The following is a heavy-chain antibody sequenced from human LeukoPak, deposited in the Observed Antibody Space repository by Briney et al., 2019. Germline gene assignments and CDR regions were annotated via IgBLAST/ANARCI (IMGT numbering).Heavy chain of an antibody. Sequence: ASVKVSCKASGGTFSSYAISWVRQAPGQGLEWMGGIIPIFGTANYAQKFQGRVTITADESTSTAYMELSSLRSEDTAVYYCATCYKYSGYDWSFDYWGQGTLVTVSS. J-gene: IGHJ4*02. V-gene: IGHV1-69*01. CDR3: ATCYKYSGYDWSFDY. CDR2: IIPIFGTA. D-gene: IGHD5-12*01. CDR1: GGTFSSYA.